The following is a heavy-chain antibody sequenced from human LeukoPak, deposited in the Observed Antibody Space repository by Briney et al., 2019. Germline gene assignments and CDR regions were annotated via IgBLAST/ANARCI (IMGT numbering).Heavy chain of an antibody. CDR3: AKDIGHYYDSSEGRYFDL. V-gene: IGHV3-11*01. D-gene: IGHD3-22*01. CDR1: GFTFSDYY. CDR2: ISSSGSTI. J-gene: IGHJ2*01. Sequence: PGGSLRLSCAASGFTFSDYYMSWIRQAPGKGLEWVSYISSSGSTIYYADSVKGRFTISRDNAKNSLYLQMNSLRAEDTALYYCAKDIGHYYDSSEGRYFDLWGRGTLVTVSS.